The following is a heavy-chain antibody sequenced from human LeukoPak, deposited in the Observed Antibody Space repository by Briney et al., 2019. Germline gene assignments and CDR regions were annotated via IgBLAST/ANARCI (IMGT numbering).Heavy chain of an antibody. CDR1: GGSISSYY. CDR2: IYYSGST. D-gene: IGHD3-10*01. Sequence: SETLSLTCTVSGGSISSYYWSWIRQPPGKGLEWIGYIYYSGSTNYNPSLKSRVAISVDTSKNQFSLKLSSVTAADTAVYYCARSRYGSGSSDFDYWGQGTLVTVSS. V-gene: IGHV4-59*01. J-gene: IGHJ4*02. CDR3: ARSRYGSGSSDFDY.